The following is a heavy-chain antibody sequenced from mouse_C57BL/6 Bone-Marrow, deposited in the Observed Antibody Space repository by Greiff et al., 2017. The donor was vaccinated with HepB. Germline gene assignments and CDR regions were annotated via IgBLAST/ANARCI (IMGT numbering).Heavy chain of an antibody. CDR1: GYTFTSYW. CDR2: IDPSDSET. D-gene: IGHD1-1*01. Sequence: QVQLQQPGAELVRPGSSVKLSCKASGYTFTSYWMHWVKQRPIQGLEWIGNIDPSDSETHYNQKFKDKATLTVDKSSSTAYMQLSSLTSEDSAVYYCTTGFITTDEAMDYWGQGTSVTVSS. J-gene: IGHJ4*01. CDR3: TTGFITTDEAMDY. V-gene: IGHV1-52*01.